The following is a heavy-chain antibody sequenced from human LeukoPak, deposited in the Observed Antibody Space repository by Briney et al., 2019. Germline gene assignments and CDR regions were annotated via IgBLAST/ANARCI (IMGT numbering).Heavy chain of an antibody. V-gene: IGHV4-30-2*01. CDR3: ASRAGAAAATGTFDY. J-gene: IGHJ4*02. Sequence: PSQTLSLTCAVSGGSISSGGNSWSWIRQPPGKGLEWIGYIYHSGSTYYNPSLKSRVTISVDRSKNQFSLKLSSVTAADTAVYYCASRAGAAAATGTFDYWGQGTLVTVSS. D-gene: IGHD6-13*01. CDR1: GGSISSGGNS. CDR2: IYHSGST.